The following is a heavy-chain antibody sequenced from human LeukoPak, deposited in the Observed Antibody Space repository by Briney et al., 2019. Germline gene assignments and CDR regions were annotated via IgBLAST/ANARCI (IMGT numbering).Heavy chain of an antibody. V-gene: IGHV1-18*01. CDR2: ISANNGNT. Sequence: GASVKVSCKASGYTFTSYGITWVGQAPGQGLEWMGRISANNGNTNYAQKLQGRVTMTTDTSTSTAFMEVRSLRSDDTAVYYCGRNYGENYWGQGTLVTVSS. CDR1: GYTFTSYG. J-gene: IGHJ4*02. D-gene: IGHD4-17*01. CDR3: GRNYGENY.